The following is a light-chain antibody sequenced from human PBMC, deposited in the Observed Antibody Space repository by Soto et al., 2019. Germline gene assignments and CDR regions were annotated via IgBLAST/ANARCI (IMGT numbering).Light chain of an antibody. Sequence: IHFTQSPSSLSSSVVYIVTITCLASQGISSYLAWYQQKPGKAPKLLIFAASSLQSGVPSRFSGSRSGPDFTLTISSLQPEDFATYYCQQSYSSPPTFGQGTKVDIK. CDR2: AAS. V-gene: IGKV1-39*01. CDR1: QGISSY. J-gene: IGKJ1*01. CDR3: QQSYSSPPT.